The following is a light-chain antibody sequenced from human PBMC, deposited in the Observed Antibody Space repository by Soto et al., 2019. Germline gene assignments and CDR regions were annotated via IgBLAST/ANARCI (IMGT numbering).Light chain of an antibody. V-gene: IGKV3-20*01. CDR2: GAS. CDR3: QQYDISPWT. J-gene: IGKJ1*01. Sequence: EIVLTQSPATLSLSPGERATLSCRASQSVSSYLAWYQQKPGQAPRLLIYGASSRATGIPDRFSGSGSGTDFTLSISRLEPEDFAVYYCQQYDISPWTFGQGTKVDI. CDR1: QSVSSY.